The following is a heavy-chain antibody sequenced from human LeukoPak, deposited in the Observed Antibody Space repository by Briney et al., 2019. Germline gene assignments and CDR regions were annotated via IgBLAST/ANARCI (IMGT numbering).Heavy chain of an antibody. CDR1: GFTFSSYA. CDR3: VKRGRQGDYAYDS. CDR2: ISTDGGST. D-gene: IGHD4-17*01. Sequence: GRSLRLSCSASGFTFSSYAMHWVRQAPGKGLEYLSSISTDGGSTYYADSVKGRFTISRDNSKNTLYLQMSSLRAEDTAVYYCVKRGRQGDYAYDSWRQGTLVTVSS. J-gene: IGHJ4*02. V-gene: IGHV3-64D*06.